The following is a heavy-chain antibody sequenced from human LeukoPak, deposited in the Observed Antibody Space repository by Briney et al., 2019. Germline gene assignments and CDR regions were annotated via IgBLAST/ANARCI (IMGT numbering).Heavy chain of an antibody. D-gene: IGHD6-19*01. CDR1: VFTSGDYA. V-gene: IGHV3-49*04. CDR2: IRSKAYGGTT. Sequence: GGSLRLSCTAPVFTSGDYAMSWVRPGPGEGLERVGFIRSKAYGGTTEYTASVKGRFTISRADSKSIAYQQIDSVKTKETGVNYCSRAGGDRGQWLVPVDYWGQGTLVTVSS. J-gene: IGHJ4*02. CDR3: SRAGGDRGQWLVPVDY.